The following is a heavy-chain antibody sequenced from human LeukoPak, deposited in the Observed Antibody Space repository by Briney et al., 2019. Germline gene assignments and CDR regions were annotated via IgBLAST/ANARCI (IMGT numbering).Heavy chain of an antibody. D-gene: IGHD6-19*01. J-gene: IGHJ4*02. CDR3: AKELGQWMALDQ. Sequence: GGSLRLSCAASGFTFSSYEMNWVRQAPGKGLEWVSYISSSGSTIYYADSVKGRFTISRDDAKNSLYLQMNSLRAEDTAVYYCAKELGQWMALDQWGQGTLVTVSS. CDR2: ISSSGSTI. CDR1: GFTFSSYE. V-gene: IGHV3-48*03.